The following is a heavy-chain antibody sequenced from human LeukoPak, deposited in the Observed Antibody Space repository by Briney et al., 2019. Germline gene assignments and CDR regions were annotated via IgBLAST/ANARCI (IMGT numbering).Heavy chain of an antibody. CDR2: FDPEDGET. CDR3: ARGRKSLRFLEWLFHFDY. Sequence: ASVKVSCKVSGYTLTELSMHWVRQAPGKGLEWMGGFDPEDGETIYAQKFQGRVTMTEDTSTDTAYMELSSLRSEDTAVYYCARGRKSLRFLEWLFHFDYWGQGTLVTVSS. V-gene: IGHV1-24*01. CDR1: GYTLTELS. J-gene: IGHJ4*02. D-gene: IGHD3-3*01.